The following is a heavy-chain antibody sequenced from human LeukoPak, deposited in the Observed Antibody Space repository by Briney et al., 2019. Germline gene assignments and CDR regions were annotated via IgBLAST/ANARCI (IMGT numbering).Heavy chain of an antibody. V-gene: IGHV3-66*01. J-gene: IGHJ3*02. Sequence: GGSLRLSCAASGFTVSSNYMSSVRQAPGKGLEWVSVIYSGGSTYYADSVKGRFTISRDNSKNTLYLQMNSLRAEDTAVYYCASPYYYGSGSYNLGAFDIWGQGTMVTVSS. CDR3: ASPYYYGSGSYNLGAFDI. D-gene: IGHD3-10*01. CDR2: IYSGGST. CDR1: GFTVSSNY.